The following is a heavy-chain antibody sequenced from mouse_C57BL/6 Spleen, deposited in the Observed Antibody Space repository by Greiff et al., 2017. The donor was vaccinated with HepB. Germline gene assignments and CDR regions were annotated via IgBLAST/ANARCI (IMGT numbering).Heavy chain of an antibody. CDR3: ARYSPIYYAMDY. J-gene: IGHJ4*01. CDR1: GYTFTSYW. Sequence: VQLQQPGAELVMPGASVKLSCKASGYTFTSYWMHWVKQRPGQGLEWIGEIDPSDSYTNYNQKFKGKSTLTVDKSSSTAYMQLSSLTSEDSAVYYCARYSPIYYAMDYWGQGTSVTVSS. V-gene: IGHV1-69*01. D-gene: IGHD6-5*01. CDR2: IDPSDSYT.